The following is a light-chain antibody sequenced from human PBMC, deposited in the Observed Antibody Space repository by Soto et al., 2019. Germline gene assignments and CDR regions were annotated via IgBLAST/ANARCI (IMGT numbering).Light chain of an antibody. CDR1: QSVVKF. CDR2: DTL. J-gene: IGKJ3*01. V-gene: IGKV3-11*01. CDR3: QHRSDWL. Sequence: DILLTQSPATLSLSPGDRATLSCRASQSVVKFLAWFQQRPGQAPRLLIYDTLTRATGIPARFSASGSGTDFTLTISSLEPEDFAVYYCQHRSDWLFGPGTKVDIK.